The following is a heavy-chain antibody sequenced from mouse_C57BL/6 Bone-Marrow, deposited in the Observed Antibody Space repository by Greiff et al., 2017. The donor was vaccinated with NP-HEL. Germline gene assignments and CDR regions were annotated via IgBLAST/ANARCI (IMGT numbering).Heavy chain of an antibody. Sequence: QVQLKESGAELVRPGASVTLSCKASGYTFTDYEMHWVKQTPVHGLEWIGAIDPETGGTAYNQKFKGKAILTADKSSSTAYMELRSLTSEDSAVYYCTRIYYSNYVRYAMDYWGQGTSVTVSS. J-gene: IGHJ4*01. CDR1: GYTFTDYE. CDR2: IDPETGGT. D-gene: IGHD2-5*01. V-gene: IGHV1-15*01. CDR3: TRIYYSNYVRYAMDY.